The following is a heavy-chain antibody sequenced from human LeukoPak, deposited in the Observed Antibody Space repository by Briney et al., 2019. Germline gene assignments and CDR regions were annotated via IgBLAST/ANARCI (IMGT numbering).Heavy chain of an antibody. CDR3: ATANYYGSERVRAFDI. CDR2: FDPEDGET. Sequence: ASVKVSCKVSGYTLTELSMHWVRQAPGKGLEWMGGFDPEDGETIYAQKFQGRVTMTEDTSTDTAYMELSSLRSEDTAVYYCATANYYGSERVRAFDIWGQGTMDTVSS. V-gene: IGHV1-24*01. CDR1: GYTLTELS. J-gene: IGHJ3*02. D-gene: IGHD3-10*01.